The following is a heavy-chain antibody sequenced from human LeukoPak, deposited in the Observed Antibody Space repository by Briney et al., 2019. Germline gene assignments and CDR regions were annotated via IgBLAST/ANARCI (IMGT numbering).Heavy chain of an antibody. V-gene: IGHV3-7*01. CDR1: GFTFSSYW. CDR3: AREYMKGGHCSGGRCYSVNY. J-gene: IGHJ4*02. CDR2: IKQDGSEK. D-gene: IGHD2-15*01. Sequence: GGSLRLSCAASGFTFSSYWMSWVCQAPARGLEWVADIKQDGSEKYYVDSVKGRFTISRDNAENSLYLQINSLRTEDTAVYYCAREYMKGGHCSGGRCYSVNYWGQGTLVTVSS.